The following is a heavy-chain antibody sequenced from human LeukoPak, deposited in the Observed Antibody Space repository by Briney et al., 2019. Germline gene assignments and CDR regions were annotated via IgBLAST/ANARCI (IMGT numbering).Heavy chain of an antibody. CDR3: ARGYHDPFYYDSSGHYGD. CDR2: IYYSGST. V-gene: IGHV4-59*12. D-gene: IGHD3-22*01. J-gene: IGHJ4*02. Sequence: SSETLSLTCTVSGGSISSYYWSWIRQPPGKGLEWIGYIYYSGSTNHNPSLKSRVTISVDTSKNQFSLKLSSVTAADTAVYYCARGYHDPFYYDSSGHYGDWGQGTLVTVSS. CDR1: GGSISSYY.